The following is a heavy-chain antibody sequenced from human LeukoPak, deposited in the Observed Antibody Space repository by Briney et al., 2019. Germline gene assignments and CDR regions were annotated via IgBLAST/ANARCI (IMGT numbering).Heavy chain of an antibody. J-gene: IGHJ4*02. V-gene: IGHV6-1*01. Sequence: SQTLSLTCAISGDSFSSNSAAWNWIRQSPSRGLEWLGRTYYRSKLYNEYAVSVKSLITVNPDTSKNPFSLQLNSVTPEDTAVYYCASSSGWHSNSIDYWGQGTLVTVSS. D-gene: IGHD6-19*01. CDR3: ASSSGWHSNSIDY. CDR1: GDSFSSNSAA. CDR2: TYYRSKLYN.